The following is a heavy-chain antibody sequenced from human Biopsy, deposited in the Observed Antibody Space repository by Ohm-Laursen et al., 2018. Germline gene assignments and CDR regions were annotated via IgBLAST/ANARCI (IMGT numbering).Heavy chain of an antibody. CDR1: SGSICSDY. CDR3: ARATNSAGWPYYYFYGMDV. CDR2: IYYSGSY. V-gene: IGHV4-59*13. Sequence: TLSCTSTVSSGSICSDYWIWHPPTPGQGLEWNVNIYYSGSYNYNPSLKSRVTISDDKSKNQFSMRLNSVTAADTAEYYCARATNSAGWPYYYFYGMDVWGQGTTVTVSS. D-gene: IGHD6-19*01. J-gene: IGHJ6*02.